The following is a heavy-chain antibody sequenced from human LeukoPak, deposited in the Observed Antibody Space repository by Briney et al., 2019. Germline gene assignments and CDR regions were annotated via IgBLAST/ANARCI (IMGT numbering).Heavy chain of an antibody. CDR3: AKRTSRTGVGY. Sequence: PGGSLRLSCAASGFTFDDYAMHWVRQAPGKGLEWVSAISGSGGSTYYADSVKGRFTISRDNSKNTLYLQMNSLRAEDTAVYYCAKRTSRTGVGYWGQGTLVTVSS. J-gene: IGHJ4*02. CDR2: ISGSGGST. V-gene: IGHV3-23*01. CDR1: GFTFDDYA. D-gene: IGHD1-14*01.